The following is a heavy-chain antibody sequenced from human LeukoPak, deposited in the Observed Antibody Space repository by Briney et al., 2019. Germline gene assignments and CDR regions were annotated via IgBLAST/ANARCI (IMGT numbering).Heavy chain of an antibody. Sequence: PGGSLRLSCAASGFTFSSYAMSWVRQAPGKGLEWVSAISGSGGSTYYADSVKGRFTISRDNSKNTLYLQMNSLRAEDTAVYYYAKQVSYDFWSGMYYFDYWGQGTLVTVSS. CDR2: ISGSGGST. V-gene: IGHV3-23*01. J-gene: IGHJ4*02. D-gene: IGHD3-3*01. CDR1: GFTFSSYA. CDR3: AKQVSYDFWSGMYYFDY.